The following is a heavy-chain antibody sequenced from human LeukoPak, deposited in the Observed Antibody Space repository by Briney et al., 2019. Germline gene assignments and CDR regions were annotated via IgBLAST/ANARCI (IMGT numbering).Heavy chain of an antibody. CDR3: ARDAVYSSSWQYY. V-gene: IGHV3-30-3*01. CDR2: ISYDGSNK. D-gene: IGHD6-13*01. CDR1: GFTFSSYA. Sequence: PGGSLRLSCAASGFTFSSYAMHWVRQAPGKGLEWVAVISYDGSNKYYADSVKGRFTISRDNSKNTLYLQMNSLRAEDTAVYYCARDAVYSSSWQYYWGQGTLVTVSS. J-gene: IGHJ4*02.